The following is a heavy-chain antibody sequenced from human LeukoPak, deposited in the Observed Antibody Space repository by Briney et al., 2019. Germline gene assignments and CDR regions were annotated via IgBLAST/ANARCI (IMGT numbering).Heavy chain of an antibody. CDR2: IYSGGST. Sequence: GGSLRLSCAASGFTVSSYYMYWVRQAPGKGLEWVSFIYSGGSTYYADSVKGRFTISRDNSKDTLYLQMNSLRAEDTAVYYCARGSGCDFDYWGQGTLVTVSS. CDR3: ARGSGCDFDY. J-gene: IGHJ4*02. D-gene: IGHD6-19*01. CDR1: GFTVSSYY. V-gene: IGHV3-66*01.